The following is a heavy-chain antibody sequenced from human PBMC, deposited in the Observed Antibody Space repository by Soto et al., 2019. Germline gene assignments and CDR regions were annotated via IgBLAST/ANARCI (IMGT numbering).Heavy chain of an antibody. CDR2: IYYSGST. CDR3: ARDRGGSSWFDY. D-gene: IGHD6-13*01. CDR1: GGSISSNY. Sequence: LSLTCTVSGGSISSNYWSWIRQPPGKGLEWIGYIYYSGSTIYNPSLKSRVTISVDTSKNQFSLELSSVTAADTAVYYCARDRGGSSWFDYWGQGTLVTVSS. J-gene: IGHJ4*02. V-gene: IGHV4-59*01.